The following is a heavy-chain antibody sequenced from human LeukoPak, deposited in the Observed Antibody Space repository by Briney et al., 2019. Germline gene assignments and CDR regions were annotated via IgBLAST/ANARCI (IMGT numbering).Heavy chain of an antibody. J-gene: IGHJ4*02. V-gene: IGHV1-2*02. CDR3: ARDGRYCSGGSCYNDY. D-gene: IGHD2-15*01. CDR2: INPNSGGT. Sequence: ASVKVSCKASGYTFTGYYMHWVRQAPGQGLEWMGWINPNSGGTNYAQKFQGRVTMTRDTSISTDYMELSRLRSDDTAVYYCARDGRYCSGGSCYNDYWGQGTLVTVSS. CDR1: GYTFTGYY.